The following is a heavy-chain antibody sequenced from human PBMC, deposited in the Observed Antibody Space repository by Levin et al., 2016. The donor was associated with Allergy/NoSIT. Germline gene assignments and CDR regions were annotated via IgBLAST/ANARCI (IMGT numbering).Heavy chain of an antibody. Sequence: ASVKVSCKASGYIFTNYYITWVRQAPGQGLEWMGWISAHNGHTNYAQKLQGRLTMTTDTATSTAYMELRSLRSDDTAVYYCAKVNYGGNWFDPWGQGTLVTVSS. J-gene: IGHJ5*02. D-gene: IGHD4-23*01. CDR3: AKVNYGGNWFDP. CDR1: GYIFTNYY. V-gene: IGHV1-18*01. CDR2: ISAHNGHT.